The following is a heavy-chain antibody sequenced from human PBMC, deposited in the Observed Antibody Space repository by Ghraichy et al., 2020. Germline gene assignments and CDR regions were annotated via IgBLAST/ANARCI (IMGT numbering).Heavy chain of an antibody. CDR2: ISGSGGGT. Sequence: GGSLRLSCAASGFPFSTYAMSWVRQAPGKGLEWVSGISGSGGGTNYADSVKGRFSISRDNSKNTLYLHRNRMGAEDTAVYYCEKGTMTIGPRQFDFWCQGTLGIVSP. J-gene: IGHJ4*02. CDR1: GFPFSTYA. V-gene: IGHV3-23*01. D-gene: IGHD4/OR15-4a*01. CDR3: EKGTMTIGPRQFDF.